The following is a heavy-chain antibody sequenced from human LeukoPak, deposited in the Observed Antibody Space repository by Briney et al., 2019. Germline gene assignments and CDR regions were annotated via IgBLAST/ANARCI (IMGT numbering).Heavy chain of an antibody. CDR1: GFTFSGCG. CDR3: AKDPYSYGSYFDY. J-gene: IGHJ4*02. Sequence: GSLRLSCAASGFTFSGCGMHWVRQAPGKGLEWVAFIWYDGRDKYYADSVKGRFTISRDNSKNTLYLQMNSLRAEDTAMYYCAKDPYSYGSYFDYWGQGTLVTVSS. CDR2: IWYDGRDK. D-gene: IGHD5-18*01. V-gene: IGHV3-30*02.